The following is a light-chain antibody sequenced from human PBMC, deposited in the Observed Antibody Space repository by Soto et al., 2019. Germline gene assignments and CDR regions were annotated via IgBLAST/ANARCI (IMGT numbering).Light chain of an antibody. V-gene: IGKV1-39*01. Sequence: DIQMTQSPSSLSASVGDRVTITCRASQSISSYLNWYQQKPGKAPKCLIYAASSLQSVVPSRFSGSGSGTDFTLTISSLQPEDFATYYCQQSYSTPYTFGQGTKLEIK. CDR2: AAS. J-gene: IGKJ2*01. CDR1: QSISSY. CDR3: QQSYSTPYT.